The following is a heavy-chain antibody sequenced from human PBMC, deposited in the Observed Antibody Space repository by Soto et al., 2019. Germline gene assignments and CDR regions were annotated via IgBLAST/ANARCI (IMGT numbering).Heavy chain of an antibody. Sequence: ASVKVSCKASGYTFTGYYMHWVRQAPGQGLEWMGWINPNSGGTNYAQKFQGWVTMTRDTSISTAYMELSRLRSGDTAVYYCARSVPVAVTEYYYYGMLVWGQATTVTV. CDR2: INPNSGGT. V-gene: IGHV1-2*04. D-gene: IGHD6-19*01. J-gene: IGHJ6*02. CDR3: ARSVPVAVTEYYYYGMLV. CDR1: GYTFTGYY.